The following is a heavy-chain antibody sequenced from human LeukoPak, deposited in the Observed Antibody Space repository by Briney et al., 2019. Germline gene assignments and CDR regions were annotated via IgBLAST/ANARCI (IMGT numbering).Heavy chain of an antibody. Sequence: GRSLRLSSAASGFTFSSYGMHWVRQAPGKGLEWVAVIWYDGSNKYYADSVKGRFTISRDNSKNTLYLQMNSLRAEDTAVYYCARDVSLFDYWGQGTLVTVSS. D-gene: IGHD3-3*02. V-gene: IGHV3-33*01. CDR3: ARDVSLFDY. J-gene: IGHJ4*02. CDR1: GFTFSSYG. CDR2: IWYDGSNK.